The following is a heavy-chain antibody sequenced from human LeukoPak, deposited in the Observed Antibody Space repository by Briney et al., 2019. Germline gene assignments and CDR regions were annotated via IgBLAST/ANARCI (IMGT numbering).Heavy chain of an antibody. V-gene: IGHV4-61*01. CDR3: ANTPLLPIAHVDI. CDR1: GVSVRSGSYD. CDR2: IYYSGRT. D-gene: IGHD2-21*01. J-gene: IGHJ3*02. Sequence: SETLSLTFTVLGVSVRSGSYDWSWIGQPPGKGLEWIGNIYYSGRTHYNPSLTSPVTIPIDPSKHQFYLKLHSVTPAATAVYFCANTPLLPIAHVDIWGHGTMVTVSS.